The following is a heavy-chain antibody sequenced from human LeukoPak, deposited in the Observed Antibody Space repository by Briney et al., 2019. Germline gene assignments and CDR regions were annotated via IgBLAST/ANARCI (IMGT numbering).Heavy chain of an antibody. CDR3: AREGVGVTMAH. V-gene: IGHV6-1*01. CDR2: TYYRSKWYN. D-gene: IGHD1-26*01. CDR1: GDSVSSKNAA. Sequence: SQTLSLTCALSGDSVSSKNAAWNWIRQPPSRGLEWLGRTYYRSKWYNDYAVSVKGRITINADTSKNQFSLQLNSVTPEDTAVYYCAREGVGVTMAHWGQGTLVTVSS. J-gene: IGHJ4*02.